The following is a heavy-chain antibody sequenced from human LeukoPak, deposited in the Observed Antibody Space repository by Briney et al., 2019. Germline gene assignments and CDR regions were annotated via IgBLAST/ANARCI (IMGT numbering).Heavy chain of an antibody. J-gene: IGHJ4*02. V-gene: IGHV1-18*01. D-gene: IGHD2-15*01. Sequence: ASVKVSCKASGYTFTSYGISWVRQAPGQGLEWMGWISAYNGNTNYAQKLQGRVTMTTDTSTSTAYMELRSLRSDNTAVYYCARTIPPLHHGGYWGQGTLVTVSS. CDR3: ARTIPPLHHGGY. CDR2: ISAYNGNT. CDR1: GYTFTSYG.